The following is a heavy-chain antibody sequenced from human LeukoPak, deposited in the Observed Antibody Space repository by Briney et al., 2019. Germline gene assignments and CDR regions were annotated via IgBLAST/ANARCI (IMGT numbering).Heavy chain of an antibody. J-gene: IGHJ4*02. D-gene: IGHD5-24*01. CDR1: GFTFSSYG. CDR3: AKEDGYNSYFDY. CDR2: ISYDGSNK. V-gene: IGHV3-30*18. Sequence: GGSLRLSCAASGFTFSSYGMHWVRQAPGKGLEWVAVISYDGSNKYYADSVKGRFTISRDNSKNTLYLQMNSLRAEDTAVYYCAKEDGYNSYFDYWGQGTLVTVSS.